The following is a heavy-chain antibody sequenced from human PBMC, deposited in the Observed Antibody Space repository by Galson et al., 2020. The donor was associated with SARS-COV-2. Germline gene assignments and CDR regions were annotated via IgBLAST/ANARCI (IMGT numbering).Heavy chain of an antibody. CDR1: GYSFTSYW. J-gene: IGHJ6*03. CDR2: IYPGDSDT. Sequence: GESLKISCKGSGYSFTSYWIGWVRQMPGKGLEWMGIIYPGDSDTRYSPSFQGQVTISADKSISTAYLQWSSLKASDTAMYYCARTHCGGDCSDYYYYMDVWGKGTTVTISS. CDR3: ARTHCGGDCSDYYYYMDV. D-gene: IGHD2-21*02. V-gene: IGHV5-51*01.